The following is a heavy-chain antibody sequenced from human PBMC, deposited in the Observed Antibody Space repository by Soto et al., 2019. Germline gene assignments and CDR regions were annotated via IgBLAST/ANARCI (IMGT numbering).Heavy chain of an antibody. V-gene: IGHV3-23*01. CDR1: GFTFSSYA. D-gene: IGHD2-15*01. J-gene: IGHJ4*02. Sequence: GGSLRLSCAASGFTFSSYAMSWVRQAPGKGLEWVSAISGSGGSTYYADSVKGRFTISRDNSKNTLYLQMNSLRAEDTAVYYCATEGYCSGGSCYSQGRYFDYWGQGTLVTVSS. CDR3: ATEGYCSGGSCYSQGRYFDY. CDR2: ISGSGGST.